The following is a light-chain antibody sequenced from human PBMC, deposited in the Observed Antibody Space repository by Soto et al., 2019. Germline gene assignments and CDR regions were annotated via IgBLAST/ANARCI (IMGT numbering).Light chain of an antibody. CDR1: QSVSSNY. CDR2: GAS. CDR3: QQYGTSLVT. V-gene: IGKV3-20*01. Sequence: EIVLTQSPGTLSLSPGESATLSCRASQSVSSNYLAWYQQKPGQAPRLLIYGASSRVTGIPDRFSGSGSGTDFTLTISRLEPEDFAVYYCQQYGTSLVTFGQGTRLEIK. J-gene: IGKJ5*01.